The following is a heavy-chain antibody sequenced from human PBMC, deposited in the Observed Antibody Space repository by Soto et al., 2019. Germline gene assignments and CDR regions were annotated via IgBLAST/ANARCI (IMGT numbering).Heavy chain of an antibody. CDR3: ARQRRSSSWLAS. V-gene: IGHV4-61*01. J-gene: IGHJ5*01. CDR2: IYFSGAT. D-gene: IGHD6-13*01. Sequence: SETLCLTCTVSDGSVSSGTDFWIWIRQPPGKGLEWIGYIYFSGATNYNPSLKSRVTISRDTSKNQFSLRLSSVTAADTAVYYCARQRRSSSWLASWGQGTLVIVSS. CDR1: DGSVSSGTDF.